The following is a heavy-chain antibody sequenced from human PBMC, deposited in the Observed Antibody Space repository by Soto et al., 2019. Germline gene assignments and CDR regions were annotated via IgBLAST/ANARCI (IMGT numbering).Heavy chain of an antibody. Sequence: QVQLQESGPRLVKPSQTLSLTCTVSGDSISSYYWSWIRQPPGKGLEWIGYIYYSVSTNYNPSLKLLVTISADTSKNQSSLQRRSVTAADTAVYYCARDWLAEGRRDDAFDIWGQRTMVTVS. CDR3: ARDWLAEGRRDDAFDI. CDR2: IYYSVST. CDR1: GDSISSYY. V-gene: IGHV4-59*01. J-gene: IGHJ3*02. D-gene: IGHD3-10*01.